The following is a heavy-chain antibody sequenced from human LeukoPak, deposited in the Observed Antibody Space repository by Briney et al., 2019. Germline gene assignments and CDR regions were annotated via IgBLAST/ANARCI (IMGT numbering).Heavy chain of an antibody. Sequence: GGSLRLSCAASGFTFSSYAMSWVRQAPGKGLEWVSAISGSGGSTYYADTVKGRFTISRDNSKNTLYLQMNSLRAEDTAVYYCAKSHGRGSSWTNPDYWGQGTLVTVSS. CDR1: GFTFSSYA. CDR3: AKSHGRGSSWTNPDY. CDR2: ISGSGGST. J-gene: IGHJ4*02. D-gene: IGHD6-13*01. V-gene: IGHV3-23*01.